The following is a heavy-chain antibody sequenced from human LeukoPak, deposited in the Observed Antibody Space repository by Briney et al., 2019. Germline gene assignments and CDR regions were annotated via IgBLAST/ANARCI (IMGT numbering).Heavy chain of an antibody. CDR3: ARGLVVTARGYFQH. D-gene: IGHD2-21*02. CDR1: GGSISSSSYY. Sequence: PSETLSLTCTVSGGSISSSSYYGGWVRQPPGKGLEWIGEINHSGSTNYNPSLKSRVTISVDTSKNQFSLKLSSVTAADTAVYYCARGLVVTARGYFQHWGQGTLVTVSS. J-gene: IGHJ1*01. CDR2: INHSGST. V-gene: IGHV4-39*07.